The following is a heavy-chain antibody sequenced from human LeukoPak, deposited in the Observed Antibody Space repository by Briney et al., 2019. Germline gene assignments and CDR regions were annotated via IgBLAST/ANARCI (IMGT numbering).Heavy chain of an antibody. CDR2: ISGSGGST. Sequence: GGSLRLSCAASGFTFSSYAMSWVRQAPGKGLEWVSAISGSGGSTYYADSVKGRFTISRDNSKTTLYLQMNSLRAEDTAVYYCAKDQITMVRGPYRGPFDYWGQGTLVTVSS. V-gene: IGHV3-23*01. D-gene: IGHD3-10*01. J-gene: IGHJ4*02. CDR1: GFTFSSYA. CDR3: AKDQITMVRGPYRGPFDY.